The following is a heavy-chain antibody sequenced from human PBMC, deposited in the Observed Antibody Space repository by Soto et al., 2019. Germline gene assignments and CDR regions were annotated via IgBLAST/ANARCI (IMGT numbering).Heavy chain of an antibody. D-gene: IGHD2-2*01. CDR3: ARSFPIVVVPAASSYGMDV. Sequence: ASVKVSCKASGYTFTGYYMHWVRQAPGQGLEWMGWINPNSGGTNYAQKFQGWVTMTRDTSISTAYMELSRLRSDDTAVYYCARSFPIVVVPAASSYGMDVWGQGTTVTVSS. J-gene: IGHJ6*02. V-gene: IGHV1-2*04. CDR1: GYTFTGYY. CDR2: INPNSGGT.